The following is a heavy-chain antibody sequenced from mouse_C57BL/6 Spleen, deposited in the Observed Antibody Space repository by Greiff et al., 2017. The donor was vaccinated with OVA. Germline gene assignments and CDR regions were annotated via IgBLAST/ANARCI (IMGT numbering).Heavy chain of an antibody. CDR1: GYTFTDYE. V-gene: IGHV1-15*01. D-gene: IGHD2-1*01. J-gene: IGHJ2*01. Sequence: QVQLKQSGAELVRPGASVTLSCKASGYTFTDYEMHWVKQTPVHGLEWIGAIDPETGGTAYNQKFKGKAILTADKSSSTAYMELRSLTSEDSAVYYCTRDYEDYYGNGDYWGQGTTLTVSS. CDR2: IDPETGGT. CDR3: TRDYEDYYGNGDY.